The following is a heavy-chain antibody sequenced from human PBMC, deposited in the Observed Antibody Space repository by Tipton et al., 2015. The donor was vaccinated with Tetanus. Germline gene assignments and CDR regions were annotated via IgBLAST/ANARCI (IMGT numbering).Heavy chain of an antibody. V-gene: IGHV3-9*01. D-gene: IGHD1-26*01. CDR3: ARAVRGRDVFDI. CDR1: GFTFHEYA. J-gene: IGHJ3*02. Sequence: SLRLSCAASGFTFHEYAIHWVRQVTGKGLEWVSAISGNGGSKDYADSVKGRFTFPRDNANNSLYVQMDSLRPEDTALYYCARAVRGRDVFDIWGQGKTVIVPS. CDR2: ISGNGGSK.